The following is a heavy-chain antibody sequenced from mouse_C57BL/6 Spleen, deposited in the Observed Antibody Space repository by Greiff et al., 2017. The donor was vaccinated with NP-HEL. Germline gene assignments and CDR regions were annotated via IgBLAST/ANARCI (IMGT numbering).Heavy chain of an antibody. Sequence: DVQLVESGGGLVKPGGSLKLSCAASGFTFSDYGMHWVRQAPEKGLEWVAYISSGSSTIYYADTVKGRFTISRDNATNTLFLQLTRLRSEDTAMYYCARPYSNIYAMDYWGQGTSVTVSS. J-gene: IGHJ4*01. V-gene: IGHV5-17*01. D-gene: IGHD2-5*01. CDR3: ARPYSNIYAMDY. CDR1: GFTFSDYG. CDR2: ISSGSSTI.